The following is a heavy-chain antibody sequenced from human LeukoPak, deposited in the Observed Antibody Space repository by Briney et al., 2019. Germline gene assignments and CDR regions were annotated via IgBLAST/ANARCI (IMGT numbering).Heavy chain of an antibody. CDR3: ARGAVAARYYFDY. CDR1: GFTFSSYA. J-gene: IGHJ4*02. V-gene: IGHV3-7*03. CDR2: IKQDGSEK. D-gene: IGHD6-19*01. Sequence: PGASLRLSCAASGFTFSSYAMSWVRQAPGKGLEWVANIKQDGSEKYYVDSVKGRFTISRDNAKNSLYLQMNSLRAEDTAVYYCARGAVAARYYFDYWGQGTLVTVSS.